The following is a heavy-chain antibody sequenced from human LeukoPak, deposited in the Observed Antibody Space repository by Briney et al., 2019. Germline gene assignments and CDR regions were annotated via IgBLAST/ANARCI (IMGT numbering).Heavy chain of an antibody. Sequence: ASVKVSCKASGGTFSSYAISWVRQAPGQGLEWMGWIGAYNGNTNYAQKLQGRVTMTTDTSTSTAYMELRSLRSDDTAVYYCARTYYDFWSGYYPFWYWGQGTLVTVSS. J-gene: IGHJ4*02. V-gene: IGHV1-18*01. CDR2: IGAYNGNT. CDR3: ARTYYDFWSGYYPFWY. CDR1: GGTFSSYA. D-gene: IGHD3-3*01.